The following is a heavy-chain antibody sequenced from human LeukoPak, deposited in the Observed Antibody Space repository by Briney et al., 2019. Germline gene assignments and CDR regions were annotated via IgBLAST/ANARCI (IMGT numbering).Heavy chain of an antibody. D-gene: IGHD5-12*01. CDR3: ARTLGSSGYPTDFDY. J-gene: IGHJ4*02. V-gene: IGHV5-51*01. CDR2: IYPGDSDT. CDR1: GYNFTSYW. Sequence: GESLKISCKGSGYNFTSYWIGWVRQMPGKGLEWMGIIYPGDSDTRYSPSFQGQVTISADKSISTAYLQWSSLKASDTAMYYCARTLGSSGYPTDFDYWGQGTLVTVSS.